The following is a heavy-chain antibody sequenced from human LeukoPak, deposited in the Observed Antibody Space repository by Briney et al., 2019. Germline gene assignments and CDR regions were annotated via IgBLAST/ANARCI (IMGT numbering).Heavy chain of an antibody. D-gene: IGHD5-18*01. J-gene: IGHJ4*02. CDR2: IKEDGSKK. CDR1: GFTFSNYW. CDR3: ARDRWGYSYGGD. V-gene: IGHV3-7*01. Sequence: GGSLRLSCAASGFTFSNYWMSWVRQAPGKGLEWVANIKEDGSKKYYVDSVKGRFTISRDNAKNSLYLQMNSLRAEDTAVYYCARDRWGYSYGGDWGRGTLVTVSS.